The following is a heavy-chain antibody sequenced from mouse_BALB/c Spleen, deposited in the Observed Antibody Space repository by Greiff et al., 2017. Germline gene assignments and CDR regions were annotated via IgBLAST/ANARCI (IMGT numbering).Heavy chain of an antibody. D-gene: IGHD2-4*01. CDR3: AREGSTMMFMDY. CDR2: ISYDGSN. V-gene: IGHV3-6*02. CDR1: GYSITSGYY. J-gene: IGHJ4*01. Sequence: DVQLQESGPGLVKPSQSLSLTCSVTGYSITSGYYWNWIRQFPGNKLEWMGYISYDGSNNYNPSLKNRISITRDTSKNQFFLKLNSVTTEDTATYYCAREGSTMMFMDYWGQGTSVTVSS.